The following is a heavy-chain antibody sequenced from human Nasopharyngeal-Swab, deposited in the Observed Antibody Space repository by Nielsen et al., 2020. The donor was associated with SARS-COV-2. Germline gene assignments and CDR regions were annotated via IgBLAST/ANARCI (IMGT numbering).Heavy chain of an antibody. CDR1: GFTFSSYS. J-gene: IGHJ3*02. Sequence: GESLKISCAASGFTFSSYSMNWVRQAPGKGLEWVSSISSSSSYIYYADSVKGRFTISRDNAKNSLYLQMNSLRAEDTAVYYCASSVFGGDAFDIWGQGTMVTVSS. V-gene: IGHV3-21*01. CDR2: ISSSSSYI. CDR3: ASSVFGGDAFDI. D-gene: IGHD3-10*01.